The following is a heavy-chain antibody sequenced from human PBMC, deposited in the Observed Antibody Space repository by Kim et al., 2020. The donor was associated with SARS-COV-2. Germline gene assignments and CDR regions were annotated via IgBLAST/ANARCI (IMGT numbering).Heavy chain of an antibody. J-gene: IGHJ1*01. D-gene: IGHD6-6*01. Sequence: GGSLRLSCAASGFTFSSYWMSWVRQAPGKGLEWVANIKQDGSEKYYVDSVKGRFTISRDNAKNSLYLQMNSLRAEDTAVYYCARAVWQLGLGGYFQHWGQGTLVTVSS. CDR3: ARAVWQLGLGGYFQH. V-gene: IGHV3-7*01. CDR1: GFTFSSYW. CDR2: IKQDGSEK.